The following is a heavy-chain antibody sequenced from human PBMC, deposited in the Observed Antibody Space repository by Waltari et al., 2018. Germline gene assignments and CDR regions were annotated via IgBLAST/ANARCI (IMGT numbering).Heavy chain of an antibody. Sequence: QLQLQESGPGLVKPSETLSLTCTVSGGSISSSSYYWGWIRPPPGKGLEWIGSIYYSGSTYYNPSLKSRVTISVDTSKNQFSLKLSSVTAADTAVYYCARHGGAVAAPYYFDYWGQGTLVTVSS. CDR3: ARHGGAVAAPYYFDY. V-gene: IGHV4-39*01. CDR2: IYYSGST. J-gene: IGHJ4*02. D-gene: IGHD6-19*01. CDR1: GGSISSSSYY.